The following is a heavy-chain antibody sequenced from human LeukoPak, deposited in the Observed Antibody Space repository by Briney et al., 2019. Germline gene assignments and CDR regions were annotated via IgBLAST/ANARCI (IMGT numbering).Heavy chain of an antibody. Sequence: GASVKVSCKASGYTFTGYYMHWVRQAPGQGLEWMGWINPNSGGTNYAQKFQGRVTMTRDTSISTAYMELSSLTSEDTGVYYCTRETSSRYFDFWGQGTLVTVSS. CDR2: INPNSGGT. CDR3: TRETSSRYFDF. V-gene: IGHV1-2*02. J-gene: IGHJ4*02. CDR1: GYTFTGYY.